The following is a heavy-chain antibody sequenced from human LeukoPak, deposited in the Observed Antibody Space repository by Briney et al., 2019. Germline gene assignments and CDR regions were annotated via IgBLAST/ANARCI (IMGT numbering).Heavy chain of an antibody. CDR1: GFTFSSYS. CDR2: ISSSTNTI. Sequence: GGSLRLSCAASGFTFSSYSMNWVRQAPGKGLEWVSYISSSTNTISYADSVKGRFTISRDNVKNSLYLQMNSLRDEDKAVYYCARDRLGGGGPGYFDLWGRGTLVTVSS. J-gene: IGHJ2*01. CDR3: ARDRLGGGGPGYFDL. V-gene: IGHV3-48*02. D-gene: IGHD2-21*01.